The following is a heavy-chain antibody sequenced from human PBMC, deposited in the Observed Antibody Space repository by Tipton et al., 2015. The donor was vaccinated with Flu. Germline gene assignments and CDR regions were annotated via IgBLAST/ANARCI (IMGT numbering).Heavy chain of an antibody. V-gene: IGHV1-8*01. J-gene: IGHJ6*02. Sequence: QVQLVQSGAEVKKPGASVKVSCKAFGYTFTSYDINWVRQATGQGLEWMGWMNPNSGNTGYAQKFQGRVTMTRNTSISTAYMELSSLRSGDTAVYYCARGILYYCGMDVWVQGTTVTVSS. CDR3: ARGILYYCGMDV. CDR1: GYTFTSYD. CDR2: MNPNSGNT.